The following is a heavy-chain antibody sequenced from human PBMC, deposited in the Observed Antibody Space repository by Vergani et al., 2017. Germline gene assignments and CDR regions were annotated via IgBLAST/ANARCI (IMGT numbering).Heavy chain of an antibody. CDR1: GFTFSSYW. Sequence: EVQLVESGGGLVQPGGSLRLSCAASGFTFSSYWMSWVRQAPGKGLEWVSYISSSGSTIYYADSVKGRFTISRDNAKNSLYLQMNSLRAEDTAVYYCARDYYDSSGQACDYWGQGTLVTVSS. D-gene: IGHD3-22*01. CDR2: ISSSGSTI. V-gene: IGHV3-48*04. CDR3: ARDYYDSSGQACDY. J-gene: IGHJ4*02.